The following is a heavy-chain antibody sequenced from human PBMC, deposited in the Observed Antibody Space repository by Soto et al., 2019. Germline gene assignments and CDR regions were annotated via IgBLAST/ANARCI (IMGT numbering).Heavy chain of an antibody. CDR2: ISYDGSNK. J-gene: IGHJ5*02. V-gene: IGHV3-30*03. CDR3: ARVPYCSSSGCYSWFDP. Sequence: GGSLRLSCAASGFTFSSYGMHWVRQAPGKGLEWVAVISYDGSNKYYADSVKGRFTISRDNSKNTLYLQMNSLRAEDTAVYYCARVPYCSSSGCYSWFDPWGQGTLVTVSS. D-gene: IGHD2-2*01. CDR1: GFTFSSYG.